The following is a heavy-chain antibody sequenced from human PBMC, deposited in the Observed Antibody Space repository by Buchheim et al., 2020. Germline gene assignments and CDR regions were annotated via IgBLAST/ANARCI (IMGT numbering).Heavy chain of an antibody. CDR3: ARSPTTPMRAPVQTNPYRFGMDV. CDR1: EFTFKSYA. D-gene: IGHD1-14*01. V-gene: IGHV3-30*01. J-gene: IGHJ6*02. CDR2: ISYDGSNK. Sequence: QVKLVESGGGVVQPGRSLRLSCSASEFTFKSYAMHWVRQTPGKGLEWLAVISYDGSNKYYADSVKGRFTISRTHSKNTLSLQMNSLSNEDAAVYYCARSPTTPMRAPVQTNPYRFGMDVWGQGTT.